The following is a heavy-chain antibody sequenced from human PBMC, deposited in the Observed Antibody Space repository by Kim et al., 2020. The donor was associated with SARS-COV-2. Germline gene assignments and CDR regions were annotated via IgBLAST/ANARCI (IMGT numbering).Heavy chain of an antibody. Sequence: GGSLRLSCAASGFTFSSYWMSWVRQAPGKGLEWVANIKQDGGEKYYVDSVKGRFTISRDNAKNSLYLQMNSLRAEDTAVYYCARRIVLMVYALYYYYYGMDVWGQGTTVTVSS. CDR2: IKQDGGEK. D-gene: IGHD2-8*01. V-gene: IGHV3-7*03. CDR1: GFTFSSYW. CDR3: ARRIVLMVYALYYYYYGMDV. J-gene: IGHJ6*02.